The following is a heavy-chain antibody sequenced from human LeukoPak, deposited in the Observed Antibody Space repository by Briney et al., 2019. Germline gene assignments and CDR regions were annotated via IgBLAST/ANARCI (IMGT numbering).Heavy chain of an antibody. Sequence: PSETLSLTCSVSGGSISPYYWSWIRQPPGKGLEWIGYIFYSGVTTYNPSLKSRVSISLDSPKNQFFLRLTSVTAADTAMYYCARGHYDSGGYNDYWGQGTLVTVSS. J-gene: IGHJ4*02. V-gene: IGHV4-59*01. CDR1: GGSISPYY. CDR2: IFYSGVT. CDR3: ARGHYDSGGYNDY. D-gene: IGHD3-22*01.